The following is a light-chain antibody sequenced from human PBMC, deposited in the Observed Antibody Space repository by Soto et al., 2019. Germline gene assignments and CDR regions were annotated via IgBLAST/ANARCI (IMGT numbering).Light chain of an antibody. CDR2: GAS. CDR1: QNISNY. CDR3: QQYGSSPPSST. J-gene: IGKJ5*01. V-gene: IGKV3-20*01. Sequence: IVLTQSPATLSLSPGKSASLSCRASQNISNYLIWYQQKPGQAPRLLIYGASTRATSIPARFSGGGSGTEYTLTISRLEPEDFAVYYCQQYGSSPPSSTFGQGTRLEIK.